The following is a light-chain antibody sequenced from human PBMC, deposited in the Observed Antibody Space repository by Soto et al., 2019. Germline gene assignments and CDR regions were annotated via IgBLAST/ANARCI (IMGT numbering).Light chain of an antibody. CDR3: QQADSLPQT. J-gene: IGKJ1*01. V-gene: IGKV1-12*01. CDR1: QGIGTW. Sequence: DIQMTQSPSSVSASVGDRVTITCRASQGIGTWLAWYQQKPGKGPNLLIYAASSLESGVPSRFTGSGSGTDFAITISSLQPEDFATYYCQQADSLPQTFGQGTKVEFK. CDR2: AAS.